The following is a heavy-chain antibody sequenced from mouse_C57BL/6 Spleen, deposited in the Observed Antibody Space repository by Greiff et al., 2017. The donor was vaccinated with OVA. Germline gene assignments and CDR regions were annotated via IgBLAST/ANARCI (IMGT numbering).Heavy chain of an antibody. D-gene: IGHD2-4*01. J-gene: IGHJ2*01. CDR2: IDPSDSYT. CDR1: GYTFTSYW. Sequence: VQLQQPGAELVMPGASVKLSCKASGYTFTSYWMHWVKQRPGQGLEWIGEIDPSDSYTNYNQKFKGKSTLTVDKSSSPAYMQLSSLTSEDSAVYYGARKGMGYDYDKGFDYWGQGTTLTVSS. V-gene: IGHV1-69*01. CDR3: ARKGMGYDYDKGFDY.